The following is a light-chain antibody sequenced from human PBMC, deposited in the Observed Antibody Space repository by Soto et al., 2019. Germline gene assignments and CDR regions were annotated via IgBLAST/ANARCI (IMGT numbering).Light chain of an antibody. CDR3: QQSYSTPIT. Sequence: DIQMTQSPCSLSASVGDRVTITCRASQSISSNLNWYQQKPGKAPKRLIDAASSLQSRVPSRFSGSGSGTDFTLTISSLQPEDFDTSYCQQSYSTPITFGQGTRLEIK. CDR2: AAS. CDR1: QSISSN. V-gene: IGKV1-39*01. J-gene: IGKJ5*01.